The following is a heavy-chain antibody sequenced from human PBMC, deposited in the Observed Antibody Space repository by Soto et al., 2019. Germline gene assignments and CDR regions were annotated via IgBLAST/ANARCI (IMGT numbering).Heavy chain of an antibody. CDR1: GFTFSDYY. Sequence: QVQLVETGGGLVKPGGSLRLSCAASGFTFSDYYMSWIRQAPGKGLEWVSYISSRGSTRYYADSVKGRFTISRDNAKNSLYLQMNSPRAEGTAVYYCARDPVSEVGATRGFDYWGQGTLVTVSS. J-gene: IGHJ4*02. D-gene: IGHD1-26*01. CDR2: ISSRGSTR. CDR3: ARDPVSEVGATRGFDY. V-gene: IGHV3-11*01.